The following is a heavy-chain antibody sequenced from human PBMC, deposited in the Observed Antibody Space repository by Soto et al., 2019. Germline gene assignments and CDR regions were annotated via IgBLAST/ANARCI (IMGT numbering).Heavy chain of an antibody. D-gene: IGHD5-18*01. CDR2: IIPIFGTA. Sequence: SVKVSCKASGGTFSSYAISWVRQAPGQGLEWMGGIIPIFGTANYAQKFQGRVTITADESTSTAYMELSSLRSEDTAVYYCARAQLWLRDYYYYGMDVWGQGTTVTVSS. CDR3: ARAQLWLRDYYYYGMDV. CDR1: GGTFSSYA. J-gene: IGHJ6*02. V-gene: IGHV1-69*13.